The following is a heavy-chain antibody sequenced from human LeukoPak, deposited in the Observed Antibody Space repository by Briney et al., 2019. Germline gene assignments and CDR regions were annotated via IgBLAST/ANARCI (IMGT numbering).Heavy chain of an antibody. D-gene: IGHD3-10*01. CDR2: MNPNSGNT. V-gene: IGHV1-8*02. J-gene: IGHJ4*02. Sequence: GASVKVSCKASGYTFTGYYMHWVRQAPGQGLEWMGWMNPNSGNTGYAQKFQGRVTMTRNTSISTAYMELSSLRSEDTAVYYCARFMSGSGDYWGQGTLVTVSS. CDR1: GYTFTGYY. CDR3: ARFMSGSGDY.